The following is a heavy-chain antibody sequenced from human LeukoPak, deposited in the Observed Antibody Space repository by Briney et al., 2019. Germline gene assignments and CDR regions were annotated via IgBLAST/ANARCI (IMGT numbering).Heavy chain of an antibody. D-gene: IGHD3-3*01. CDR3: ARGAPITIFGVVIKYFDY. J-gene: IGHJ4*02. CDR1: GGTFSSYA. V-gene: IGHV1-69*13. CDR2: IIPIFGTA. Sequence: SVKVSCKASGGTFSSYAISWVRQPPGQGLEWMGVIIPIFGTANYAQKFQGRVTITADESTSTAYMELSSLRSEDTAVYYCARGAPITIFGVVIKYFDYWGQGTLVTVSS.